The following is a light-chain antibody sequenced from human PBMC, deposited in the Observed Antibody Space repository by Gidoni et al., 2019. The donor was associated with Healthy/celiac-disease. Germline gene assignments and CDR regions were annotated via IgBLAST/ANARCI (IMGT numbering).Light chain of an antibody. Sequence: EIVLTQSPATLSLSPGERATLSCRASQSVSSYLAWYQQKPGQAPRPLIYDASNRATGIPARCSGSGSGTDFTLTISSLEPEDFAVYYCQQRSNRPPWTFGQGTKVEIK. CDR2: DAS. CDR3: QQRSNRPPWT. V-gene: IGKV3-11*01. CDR1: QSVSSY. J-gene: IGKJ1*01.